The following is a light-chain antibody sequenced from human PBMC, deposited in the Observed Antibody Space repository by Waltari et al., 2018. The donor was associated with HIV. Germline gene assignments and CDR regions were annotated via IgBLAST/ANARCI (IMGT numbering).Light chain of an antibody. V-gene: IGKV1-13*02. CDR2: DAS. CDR3: QQFSSFPLT. Sequence: AIQVTQSPSSLSASVVDRVIITCRTSQDIRTSLAWYQQRTGRAPQLLLSDASTLQSGVPSRFIGIGSGTTFTLNISRLHSEDFASYYCQQFSSFPLTFGGGTKIQIK. J-gene: IGKJ4*01. CDR1: QDIRTS.